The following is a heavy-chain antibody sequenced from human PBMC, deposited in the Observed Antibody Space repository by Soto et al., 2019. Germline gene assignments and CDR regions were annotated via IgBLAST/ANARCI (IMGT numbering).Heavy chain of an antibody. CDR2: ITPIYPTT. CDR1: GGTFYTYT. D-gene: IGHD5-18*01. CDR3: ARIPRYSFPTSDDLDS. V-gene: IGHV1-69*13. Sequence: GASVKVSCKASGGTFYTYTFSWVRQAPGQGLEWMGSITPIYPTTNYAEKFQGRLTVTADGSTNTAYMELNSLTSGDTAVYYCARIPRYSFPTSDDLDSWGQGTLVTVSS. J-gene: IGHJ4*02.